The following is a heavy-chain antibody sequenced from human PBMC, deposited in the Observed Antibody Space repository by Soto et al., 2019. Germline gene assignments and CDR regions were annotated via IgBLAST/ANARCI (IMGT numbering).Heavy chain of an antibody. CDR3: ARAGIAVAGRPLY. Sequence: SETLSLTCAVYGGSFSGYYWSWIRQPPGKGLEWIGEINHSGSTNYNPSLKSRVTISVDTSKNQFSLKLSSVTAADTAVYYCARAGIAVAGRPLYWGQGTLVTVSS. D-gene: IGHD6-19*01. CDR2: INHSGST. J-gene: IGHJ4*02. V-gene: IGHV4-34*01. CDR1: GGSFSGYY.